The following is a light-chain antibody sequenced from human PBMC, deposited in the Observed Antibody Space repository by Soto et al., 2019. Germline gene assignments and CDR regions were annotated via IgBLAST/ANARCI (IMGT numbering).Light chain of an antibody. CDR3: LPRSSSPHT. J-gene: IGKJ2*01. CDR2: DAS. CDR1: QSINIY. Sequence: DIQMNQSPYSLSASVGDRVTIACRASQSINIYLNWYQQKPGTAPKLLLYDASNLQSGGPSRSSGSRSGTDLTISVRSVQPGGLPTCFCLPRSSSPHTFGQGNKL. V-gene: IGKV1-39*01.